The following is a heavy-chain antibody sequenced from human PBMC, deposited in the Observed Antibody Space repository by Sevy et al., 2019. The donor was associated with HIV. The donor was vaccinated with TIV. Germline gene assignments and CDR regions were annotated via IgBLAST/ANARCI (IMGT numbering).Heavy chain of an antibody. Sequence: SETLSLTCTVSGGSISSYYWSWIRQPPGKGLEWIGCIYYSGSTNYNPSLKSRVTISLDTSKNHFSLTLTSLTAADTAVYYCARDSYSSSWRTENWFDPWGQGTLVTVSS. D-gene: IGHD6-13*01. CDR2: IYYSGST. J-gene: IGHJ5*02. V-gene: IGHV4-59*13. CDR3: ARDSYSSSWRTENWFDP. CDR1: GGSISSYY.